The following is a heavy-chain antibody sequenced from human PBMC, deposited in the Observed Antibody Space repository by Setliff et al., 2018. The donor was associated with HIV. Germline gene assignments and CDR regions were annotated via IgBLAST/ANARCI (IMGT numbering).Heavy chain of an antibody. D-gene: IGHD1-1*01. Sequence: PSETLSLTCTVSGGSISSGGSYWSWIRQHPGKGLEWSGYINYSGSTYYNPSLKSRVTFSVDTSKNQFSLKLSSVTAADPAVYYCAREERREAFDIWGQGTMVTVSS. CDR3: AREERREAFDI. J-gene: IGHJ3*02. V-gene: IGHV4-31*03. CDR1: GGSISSGGSY. CDR2: INYSGST.